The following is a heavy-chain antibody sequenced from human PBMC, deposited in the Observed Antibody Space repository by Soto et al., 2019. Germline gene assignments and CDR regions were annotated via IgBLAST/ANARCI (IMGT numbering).Heavy chain of an antibody. D-gene: IGHD6-13*01. V-gene: IGHV1-18*01. Sequence: ASVKVSCKASGYTVTSYGISGVRQAPGQGLEWMGWISAYNGNTNYAQKLQGRVTMTTDTSTSTAYMELRSLRSDDTAVYYCARGYSSSWYRPHYAHAFDIWGQGTMVTVSS. CDR1: GYTVTSYG. J-gene: IGHJ3*02. CDR3: ARGYSSSWYRPHYAHAFDI. CDR2: ISAYNGNT.